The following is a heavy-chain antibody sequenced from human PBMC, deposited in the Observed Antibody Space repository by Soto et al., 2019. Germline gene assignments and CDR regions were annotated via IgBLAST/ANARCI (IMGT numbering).Heavy chain of an antibody. J-gene: IGHJ4*02. D-gene: IGHD6-13*01. V-gene: IGHV1-46*01. CDR1: GYTFTSFY. CDR2: INPTGGST. CDR3: ARNLASADV. Sequence: QVQLVQSGAEVKEPGASVKVSCKASGYTFTSFYIHWVRQAPGQGPEWMAIINPTGGSTNYAQRFRGRVTLTMDTSTSTVYMELSGLRSEDTAVYYCARNLASADVWGQGTLVTVSS.